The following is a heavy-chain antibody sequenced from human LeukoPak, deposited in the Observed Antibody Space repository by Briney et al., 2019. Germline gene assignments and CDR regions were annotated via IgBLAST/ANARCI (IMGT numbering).Heavy chain of an antibody. D-gene: IGHD3-10*01. J-gene: IGHJ4*02. CDR3: AKASGSSAYGLDY. CDR1: GFTFSNYD. CDR2: IRHDGSKK. Sequence: GGSLRLSCAASGFTFSNYDMHWVRQAPGKGLEWVAFIRHDGSKKYYADSVKGRFTISRDDSKNTVYLQMYSLRPEDTAVHYCAKASGSSAYGLDYWGQGTLVTVFS. V-gene: IGHV3-30*02.